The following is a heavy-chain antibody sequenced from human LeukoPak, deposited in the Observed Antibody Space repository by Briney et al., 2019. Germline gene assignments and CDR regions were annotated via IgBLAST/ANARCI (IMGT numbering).Heavy chain of an antibody. CDR3: ARAGHGYKYGLDY. J-gene: IGHJ4*02. CDR2: ISSGGSTI. Sequence: GGSLRLSCAASGFTFSDHYMSWIRQAPGKGLEWVSYISSGGSTIYYADSVKGRFTISGDNAKNSLYLQMNSLRAEDTAVYYCARAGHGYKYGLDYWGQGTLVTVSS. V-gene: IGHV3-11*01. D-gene: IGHD5-18*01. CDR1: GFTFSDHY.